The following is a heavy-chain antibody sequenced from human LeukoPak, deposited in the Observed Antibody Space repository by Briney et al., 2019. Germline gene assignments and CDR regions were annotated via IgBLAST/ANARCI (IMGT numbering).Heavy chain of an antibody. CDR2: IIPIFGTA. CDR1: GGTFSSYA. V-gene: IGHV1-69*13. J-gene: IGHJ4*02. Sequence: SVKVSCKASGGTFSSYAISWVRQAPEHGLEWMGGIIPIFGTANYAQKFQGRVTITADESTSTAYMELSSLRSGDTAVYYCARDRGDDTVSYFDYWGQGTLVTVSS. CDR3: ARDRGDDTVSYFDY. D-gene: IGHD3-22*01.